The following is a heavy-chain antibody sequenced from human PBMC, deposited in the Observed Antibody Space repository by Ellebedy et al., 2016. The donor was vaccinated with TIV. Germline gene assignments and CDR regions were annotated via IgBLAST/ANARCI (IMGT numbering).Heavy chain of an antibody. CDR2: IYYTGTT. CDR3: ARTNAFDI. Sequence: PGGSLRLSCTVSGDSISGSYWNWIRQPPGRGLEWIGCIYYTGTTYYNPSLKSRVTISLDTSKNQFSLKVNSVTAADTAVYYCARTNAFDIWGRGTMVTVSS. J-gene: IGHJ3*02. CDR1: GDSISGSY. V-gene: IGHV4-59*01.